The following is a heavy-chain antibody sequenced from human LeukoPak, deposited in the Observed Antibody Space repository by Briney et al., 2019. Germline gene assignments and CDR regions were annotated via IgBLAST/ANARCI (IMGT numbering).Heavy chain of an antibody. D-gene: IGHD3-22*01. Sequence: GGSLRLSCAASGFTFSSYAMHWVRQAPGKGLEWVAVIPYDGSNKYYADSVKGRFTISRDNSKNTLYLQMNSLRAEDTAVYYCARGMVLVVVPGIYYYYYGMDVWGQGTTVTVSS. CDR2: IPYDGSNK. J-gene: IGHJ6*02. V-gene: IGHV3-30-3*01. CDR1: GFTFSSYA. CDR3: ARGMVLVVVPGIYYYYYGMDV.